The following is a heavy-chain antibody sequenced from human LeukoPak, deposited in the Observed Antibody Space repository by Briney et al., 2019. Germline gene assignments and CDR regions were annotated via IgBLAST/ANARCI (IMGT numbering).Heavy chain of an antibody. D-gene: IGHD5-24*01. CDR1: GYTFTGYY. CDR3: ARVDGYPNPGSQYNWFDP. CDR2: INPNSGGT. V-gene: IGHV1-2*02. Sequence: ASVKVSCKASGYTFTGYYMHWVRQAPGQGLEWMGWINPNSGGTNYAQKFQGRVTMTRDTSISTAYMELSRLRSDDTAVYYCARVDGYPNPGSQYNWFDPWVQGTLVTVSS. J-gene: IGHJ5*02.